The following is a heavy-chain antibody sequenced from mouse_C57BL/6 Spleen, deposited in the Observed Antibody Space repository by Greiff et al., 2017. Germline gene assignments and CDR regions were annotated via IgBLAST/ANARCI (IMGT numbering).Heavy chain of an antibody. CDR3: TTADYSFAWFAY. CDR2: IDPENGDT. CDR1: GFNIKDDY. J-gene: IGHJ3*01. V-gene: IGHV14-4*01. Sequence: VQLQQSGAELVRPGASVKLSCTASGFNIKDDYMHWVKQRPEQGLEWIGWIDPENGDTEYASKFQGKATITADTSSNTAYLQLSSLTSEDTAVYYCTTADYSFAWFAYWGQGTLVTVSA. D-gene: IGHD2-12*01.